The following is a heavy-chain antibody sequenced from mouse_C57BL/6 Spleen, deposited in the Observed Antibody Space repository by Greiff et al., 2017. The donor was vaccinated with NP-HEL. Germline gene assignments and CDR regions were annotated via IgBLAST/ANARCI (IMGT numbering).Heavy chain of an antibody. J-gene: IGHJ3*01. V-gene: IGHV1-76*01. Sequence: QVHVKQSGAELVRPGASVKLSCKASGYTFTDYYINWVKQRPGQGLEWIARIYPGSGNTYYNEKFKGKATLTAEKSSSTAYMQLSSLTSEDSAVYFCARDSHYDYDRGFAYWGQGTLVTVSA. CDR2: IYPGSGNT. CDR1: GYTFTDYY. D-gene: IGHD2-4*01. CDR3: ARDSHYDYDRGFAY.